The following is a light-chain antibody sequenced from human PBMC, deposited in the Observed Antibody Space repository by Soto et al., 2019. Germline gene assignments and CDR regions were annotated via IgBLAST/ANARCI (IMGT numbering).Light chain of an antibody. CDR3: QSADSSGTYPVV. CDR2: KDS. J-gene: IGLJ2*01. CDR1: ALPKQY. Sequence: SYVLTQPPSVSVSPGQTARITCSGDALPKQYAYWYQQKPGQAPVLVIYKDSERPSGIPERFSGSSSGTTVTLTISGVQAEDEADYYCQSADSSGTYPVVFGGGTKLTVL. V-gene: IGLV3-25*03.